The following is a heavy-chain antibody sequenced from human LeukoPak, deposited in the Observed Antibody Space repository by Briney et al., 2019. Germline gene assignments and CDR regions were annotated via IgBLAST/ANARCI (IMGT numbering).Heavy chain of an antibody. J-gene: IGHJ4*02. D-gene: IGHD6-13*01. V-gene: IGHV1-18*01. CDR2: ISAYNGNT. CDR3: ARYSSSYLDY. Sequence: ASVKVSCKASGYTFTSYGFTWVRQAPGQGLEWMGWISAYNGNTNYAQKLQGRVTMTTDTSTSTAYMELRSLTSDDTAVYYCARYSSSYLDYWGQGTLVTVSS. CDR1: GYTFTSYG.